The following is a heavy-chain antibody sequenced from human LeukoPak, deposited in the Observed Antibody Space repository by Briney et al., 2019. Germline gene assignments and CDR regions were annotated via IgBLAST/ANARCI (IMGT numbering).Heavy chain of an antibody. V-gene: IGHV4-59*01. CDR3: ARGKAYYYDSSGYSYYFDY. CDR1: GGSISSYY. CDR2: INYSGST. D-gene: IGHD3-22*01. Sequence: PTETLSLTCTVSGGSISSYYWSWIRQPPGKGLEWIGYINYSGSTNYNPSLKSRVTISVDTSRNQFSLKLSSVTAADTAVYYCARGKAYYYDSSGYSYYFDYWGQGTLVTVSS. J-gene: IGHJ4*02.